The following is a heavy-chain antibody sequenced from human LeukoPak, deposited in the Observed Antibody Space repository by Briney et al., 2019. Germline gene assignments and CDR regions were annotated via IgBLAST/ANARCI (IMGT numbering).Heavy chain of an antibody. CDR2: ISIGSSTI. Sequence: GGSLRLSCAASGFSFSTYSMNWVRQAAGKGLEWVSYISIGSSTIYYANSVRGRFTISRDNAKNSLYLQMNSLRAEDTAAYYCARGGYDSSGYYFDYWGQGTLVTVSS. D-gene: IGHD3-22*01. V-gene: IGHV3-48*01. CDR3: ARGGYDSSGYYFDY. J-gene: IGHJ4*02. CDR1: GFSFSTYS.